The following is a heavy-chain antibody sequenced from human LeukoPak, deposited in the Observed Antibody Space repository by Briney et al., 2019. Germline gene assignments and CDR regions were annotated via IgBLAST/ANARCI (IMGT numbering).Heavy chain of an antibody. J-gene: IGHJ4*02. CDR1: GGTFSSYA. V-gene: IGHV1-69*13. CDR2: IIPIFGTA. CDR3: ARDVTGYSLSSGY. Sequence: SVKVSCKASGGTFSSYAISWVRQAPGQGLEWMGGIIPIFGTANYAQKFQGRVTITADESTSTVYMELSSLRSEDTGVYYCARDVTGYSLSSGYWGQGTLVTVTS. D-gene: IGHD3-9*01.